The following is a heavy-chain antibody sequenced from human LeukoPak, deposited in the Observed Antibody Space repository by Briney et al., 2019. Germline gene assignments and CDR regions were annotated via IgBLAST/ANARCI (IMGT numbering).Heavy chain of an antibody. J-gene: IGHJ6*02. V-gene: IGHV1-2*02. D-gene: IGHD3-10*01. Sequence: ASVKVSCKASGYTFTGYFIHWVRQAPGQGLEWMGWIGPNTGGTNYAQKFQGRVTMTRDRSTSTAYMEVRRLTSDDTALYYCARTSTSGFGEFFDGMDVWGQGTLVTVSS. CDR3: ARTSTSGFGEFFDGMDV. CDR1: GYTFTGYF. CDR2: IGPNTGGT.